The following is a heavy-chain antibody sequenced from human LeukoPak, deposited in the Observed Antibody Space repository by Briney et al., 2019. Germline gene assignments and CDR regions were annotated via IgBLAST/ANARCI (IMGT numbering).Heavy chain of an antibody. CDR2: ISYDGSNK. V-gene: IGHV3-30*04. J-gene: IGHJ6*04. CDR1: GFTFSSYA. D-gene: IGHD3-10*01. Sequence: PGRSLRLSCAASGFTFSSYAMHWVRQAPGKGLEWVAVISYDGSNKYYADSVKGRFTISRDNSKNTLYLQMNSLRAGDTAVYYCARDLLTETRLLWFGELKYGMDVWGKGTTVTVSS. CDR3: ARDLLTETRLLWFGELKYGMDV.